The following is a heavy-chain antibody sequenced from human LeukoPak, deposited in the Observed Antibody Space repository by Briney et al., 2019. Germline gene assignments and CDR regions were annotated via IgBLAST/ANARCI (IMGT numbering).Heavy chain of an antibody. CDR2: IIPIFGTA. CDR3: ARDHSSGLYYFDY. CDR1: GGTFSSYA. J-gene: IGHJ4*02. V-gene: IGHV1-69*13. D-gene: IGHD6-19*01. Sequence: ASVKVSCKASGGTFSSYAISWVRQAPGQGPEWMGGIIPIFGTANYARKFQGRATITADESTSTAYMELSSLRSEDTAVYYCARDHSSGLYYFDYWGQGTLVTVSS.